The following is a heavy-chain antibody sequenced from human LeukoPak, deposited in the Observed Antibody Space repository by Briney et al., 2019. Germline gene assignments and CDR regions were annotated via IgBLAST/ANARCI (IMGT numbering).Heavy chain of an antibody. CDR2: ISYDGSNK. CDR3: ARVPGGYGEDY. D-gene: IGHD4-17*01. J-gene: IGHJ4*02. V-gene: IGHV3-30-3*01. Sequence: PGGSLRLSSAASGFTFSSYAMHWVRQAPGKGLEWVAVISYDGSNKYCADSVKGRFTISRDNSKNTLYLQMNSLRAEDTAVYYCARVPGGYGEDYWGQGTLVTVSS. CDR1: GFTFSSYA.